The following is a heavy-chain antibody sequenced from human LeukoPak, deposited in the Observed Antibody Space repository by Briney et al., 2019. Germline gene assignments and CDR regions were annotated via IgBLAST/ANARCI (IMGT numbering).Heavy chain of an antibody. CDR3: AKRRQLVGWEIDY. D-gene: IGHD6-13*01. CDR2: ISGSGGRT. CDR1: AFTFSSYA. V-gene: IGHV3-23*01. J-gene: IGHJ4*02. Sequence: GGSLRLSCAASAFTFSSYAMSWVRQAPGKGLEWVSTISGSGGRTYYAASVKGRFTISRDNSKTMLYLQMNSLTAETTAVYYGAKRRQLVGWEIDYWGEGTLVTVCS.